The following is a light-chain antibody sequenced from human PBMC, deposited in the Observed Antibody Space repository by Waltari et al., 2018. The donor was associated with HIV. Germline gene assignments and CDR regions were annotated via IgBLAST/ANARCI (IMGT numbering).Light chain of an antibody. J-gene: IGLJ1*01. V-gene: IGLV1-40*01. CDR2: GNS. CDR3: QSYDSSLEV. Sequence: QSVLPQPPSVSGAPGPRVTISCTGSSSNIGAGYDVHWYQQLPGTAPKLLTYGNSNRPSGVPDRFSGSKSGTSASLAITGLQAEDEADYYCQSYDSSLEVFGTGTKVTVL. CDR1: SSNIGAGYD.